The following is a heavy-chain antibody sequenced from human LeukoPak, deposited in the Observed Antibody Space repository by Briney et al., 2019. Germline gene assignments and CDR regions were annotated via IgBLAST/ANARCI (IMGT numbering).Heavy chain of an antibody. Sequence: TGGSLRLSCAASGFTFSSYWMSWVRQAPGKGLEWVANIKQDGSEKYYVDSVKGRFTISRDNAKNSLYLQMNSLRAEDTAVYYCARESLLWFGELGLNIWGQGTMVTVSS. CDR2: IKQDGSEK. CDR3: ARESLLWFGELGLNI. J-gene: IGHJ3*02. V-gene: IGHV3-7*01. D-gene: IGHD3-10*01. CDR1: GFTFSSYW.